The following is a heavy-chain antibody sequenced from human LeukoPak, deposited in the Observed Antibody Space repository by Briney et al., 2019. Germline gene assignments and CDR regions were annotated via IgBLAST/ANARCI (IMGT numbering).Heavy chain of an antibody. D-gene: IGHD4-17*01. CDR2: ISGSGAST. J-gene: IGHJ4*02. CDR1: GFTFTSYA. CDR3: AKHDGDEVYYFDY. V-gene: IGHV3-23*01. Sequence: SGGSLRLCCAASGFTFTSYAMSWVRQAPGKGLEWVSSISGSGASTYYADSVKGRFAISRDNSKNTLYLQMNSLRAEDTAVYYCAKHDGDEVYYFDYWGQGTLVTVSS.